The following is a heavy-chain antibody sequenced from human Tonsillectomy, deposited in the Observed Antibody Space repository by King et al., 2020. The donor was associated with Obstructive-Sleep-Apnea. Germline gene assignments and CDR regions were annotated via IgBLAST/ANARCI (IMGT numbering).Heavy chain of an antibody. V-gene: IGHV3-48*01. CDR1: GFTFRTYF. CDR3: ARDRDWSFDY. CDR2: VNSGSTAF. J-gene: IGHJ4*02. D-gene: IGHD3-9*01. Sequence: VQLVESGGGLVQPGGSLRLSCVGSGFTFRTYFMNWVRQAPGKGLEWLAHVNSGSTAFIYADAVRGRFTISRDEARTSLYLQMNSLRPEDTAVYYCARDRDWSFDYWGQGTLVTVSS.